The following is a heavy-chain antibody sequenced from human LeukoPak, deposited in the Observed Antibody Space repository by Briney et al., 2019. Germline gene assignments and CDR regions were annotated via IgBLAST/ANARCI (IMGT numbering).Heavy chain of an antibody. Sequence: GGSLRLSCAASGFTFSSYSMNWVRQAPGKGLEWVSSISSSSSYIYYADSVKGRFTISRDNAKNSLYLQMNSLRAEDTAVYYCARAPNPGVPAAVHMDVWGKGTTVTVSS. V-gene: IGHV3-21*01. D-gene: IGHD2-2*01. J-gene: IGHJ6*03. CDR2: ISSSSSYI. CDR1: GFTFSSYS. CDR3: ARAPNPGVPAAVHMDV.